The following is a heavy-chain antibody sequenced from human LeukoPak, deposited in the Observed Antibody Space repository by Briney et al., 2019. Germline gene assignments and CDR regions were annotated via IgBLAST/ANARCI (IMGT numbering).Heavy chain of an antibody. Sequence: GGSLRLSCAASGFTFSSYGMSWVRQAPGKGLEWGSVISSIDGSTYYADSVKGRFTISRDNSTNTLYLQMNSLRAEDTAVYYCAKDQKRGITMVRGYPFDYWGQGTLVTVSS. CDR2: ISSIDGST. D-gene: IGHD3-10*01. CDR1: GFTFSSYG. J-gene: IGHJ4*02. CDR3: AKDQKRGITMVRGYPFDY. V-gene: IGHV3-23*01.